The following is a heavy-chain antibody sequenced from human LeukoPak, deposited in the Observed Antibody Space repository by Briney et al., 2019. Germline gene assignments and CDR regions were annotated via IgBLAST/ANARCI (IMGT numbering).Heavy chain of an antibody. CDR1: GYTFTSYY. CDR2: INPSGGST. Sequence: GASVKVSCKASGYTFTSYYMHWVRQAPGQGPEWMGIINPSGGSTSYAQKFQGRVTMTRDTSTSTVYMELSSLRSEDTAVYYCARSLVVPAAVPSCFDYWGQGTLVTVSS. J-gene: IGHJ4*02. D-gene: IGHD2-2*01. CDR3: ARSLVVPAAVPSCFDY. V-gene: IGHV1-46*03.